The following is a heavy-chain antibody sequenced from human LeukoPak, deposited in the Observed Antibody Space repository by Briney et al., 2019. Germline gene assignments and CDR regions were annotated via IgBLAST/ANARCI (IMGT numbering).Heavy chain of an antibody. CDR3: ATGIAVAGTTGFDH. CDR1: GYTXTELS. V-gene: IGHV1-24*01. J-gene: IGHJ4*02. Sequence: ASVKVSCKVSGYTXTELSMHWVRQAPGKGLEWMGGFDPEDGETIYAQKFQGRVTMTEDTSTDTAYMELSSLRSEDTAVYYCATGIAVAGTTGFDHWGQGTLVTVSS. D-gene: IGHD6-19*01. CDR2: FDPEDGET.